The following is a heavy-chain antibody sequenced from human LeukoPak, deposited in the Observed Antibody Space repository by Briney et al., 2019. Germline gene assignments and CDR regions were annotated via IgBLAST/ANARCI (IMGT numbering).Heavy chain of an antibody. V-gene: IGHV4-59*11. CDR2: IYYSGST. CDR3: ARTHYGDYFYNWFDP. D-gene: IGHD4-17*01. J-gene: IGHJ5*02. CDR1: GGSISSHY. Sequence: PSETLSLTCTVSGGSISSHYWSWIWQPPGKGLEWIGYIYYSGSTNYNPSLKSRVTISVDTSKNQFSLKLSSVTAADTAVYYCARTHYGDYFYNWFDPWGQGTLVTVSS.